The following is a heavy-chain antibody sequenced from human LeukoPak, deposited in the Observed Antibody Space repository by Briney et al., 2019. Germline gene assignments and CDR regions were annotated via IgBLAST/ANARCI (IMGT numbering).Heavy chain of an antibody. D-gene: IGHD6-13*01. CDR2: IYYSGST. V-gene: IGHV4-59*01. CDR1: GGSISSYY. J-gene: IGHJ4*02. Sequence: SETLSLTCTVSGGSISSYYWSWIRQPPGKGLEWIGYIYYSGSTNYNPSLKSRVTISVDTSKNQFSLKLSSVTAADTALYYCARSRGYFDYWGQGTLVTFSS. CDR3: ARSRGYFDY.